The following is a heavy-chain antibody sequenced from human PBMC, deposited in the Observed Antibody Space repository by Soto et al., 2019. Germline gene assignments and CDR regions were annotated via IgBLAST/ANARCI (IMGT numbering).Heavy chain of an antibody. CDR1: GYTFTSYY. CDR3: ARDLEPYSSSSPQRVYYYYGMDV. D-gene: IGHD6-6*01. V-gene: IGHV1-46*01. J-gene: IGHJ6*02. CDR2: ITPSGGST. Sequence: ASVKVFCKASGYTFTSYYMHWVRQAPGQGLEWMGIITPSGGSTSYAQKFQGRVTMTRDTSTSTVYMELSSLRSEDTAVYYCARDLEPYSSSSPQRVYYYYGMDVWGQGTTVTVSS.